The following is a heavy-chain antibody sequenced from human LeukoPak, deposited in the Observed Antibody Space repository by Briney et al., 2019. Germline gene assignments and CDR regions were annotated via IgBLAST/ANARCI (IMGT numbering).Heavy chain of an antibody. CDR2: INHSGST. J-gene: IGHJ4*02. D-gene: IGHD5-12*01. CDR3: ARLDIVATIRYDY. Sequence: GSLRLSCAASGFTVSSNYMSWVRQAPGKGLEGIGEINHSGSTNYNPSLKSRVTISVDTSKNQFSLKLSSVTAADTAVYYCARLDIVATIRYDYWGQGTLVTVSS. V-gene: IGHV4-34*01. CDR1: GFTVSSNY.